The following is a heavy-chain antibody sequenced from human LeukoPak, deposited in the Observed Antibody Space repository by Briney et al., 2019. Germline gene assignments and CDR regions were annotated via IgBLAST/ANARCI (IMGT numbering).Heavy chain of an antibody. V-gene: IGHV1-69*02. Sequence: SVKVSCKASRYTFTDYYMHWVRQAPGQGLEWMGRIIPILGIANYAQKFQGRVTITADKSTSTAYMELSSLRSEDTAVYYCARSQTYCSSTSCRVFDYWGQGTLVTVSS. CDR2: IIPILGIA. J-gene: IGHJ4*02. CDR1: RYTFTDYY. D-gene: IGHD2-2*01. CDR3: ARSQTYCSSTSCRVFDY.